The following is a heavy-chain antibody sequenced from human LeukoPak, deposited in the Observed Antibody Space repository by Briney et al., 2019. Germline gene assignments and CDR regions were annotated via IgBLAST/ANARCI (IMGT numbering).Heavy chain of an antibody. V-gene: IGHV3-7*01. Sequence: GSLRLSCAASGFTFSSHWMSWVRQAPGKGLEWVANINQDGSDKYYVDFVKGRFTISRDNAKKSLYLQMNSLRAEDTAVYYCATHVFSEVRYFDWSTNEWGQGTLVTVSS. J-gene: IGHJ4*02. CDR2: INQDGSDK. CDR3: ATHVFSEVRYFDWSTNE. D-gene: IGHD3-9*01. CDR1: GFTFSSHW.